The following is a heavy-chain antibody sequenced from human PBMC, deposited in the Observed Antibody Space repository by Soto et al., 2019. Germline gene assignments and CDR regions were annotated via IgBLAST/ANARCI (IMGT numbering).Heavy chain of an antibody. CDR3: ARDRGAP. CDR2: ISYDGSNK. CDR1: GFTFSSYW. J-gene: IGHJ5*02. V-gene: IGHV3-30-3*01. Sequence: GGSLRLSCAASGFTFSSYWMHWVRQAPGKGLEWVAVISYDGSNKYYADSVKGRFTISRDNSKNTLYLQMNSLRAEDTAVYYCARDRGAPWGQGTLVTVSS.